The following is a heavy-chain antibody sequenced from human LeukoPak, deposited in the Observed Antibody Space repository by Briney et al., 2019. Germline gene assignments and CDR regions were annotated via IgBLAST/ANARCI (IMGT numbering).Heavy chain of an antibody. CDR3: ATSLYCGGDCYPLDAFDI. J-gene: IGHJ3*02. CDR1: GGSISSYY. V-gene: IGHV4-59*01. CDR2: IYYSGIT. D-gene: IGHD2-21*02. Sequence: SETLSLTCTVSGGSISSYYGSWIRQPPGKGLEGIGYIYYSGITNYNPSLKTRLTISVDTSKNQFSLNLSSVTAADTGVYYCATSLYCGGDCYPLDAFDIWGQGKMVTVSS.